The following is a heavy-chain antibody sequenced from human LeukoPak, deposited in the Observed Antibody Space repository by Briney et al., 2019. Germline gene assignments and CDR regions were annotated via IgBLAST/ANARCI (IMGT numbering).Heavy chain of an antibody. CDR2: IKEDGSVK. V-gene: IGHV3-7*02. J-gene: IGHJ5*02. CDR1: GFTFSSNW. CDR3: ASQSFGRFDP. Sequence: GGSLRLSCAASGFTFSSNWMSWVRQAPGKALEWVGNIKEDGSVKYYMDSVKGRFTISRDNAKNSLYLQMNSLRAEDTAVYYCASQSFGRFDPWGQGTRVIVSS. D-gene: IGHD3-16*01.